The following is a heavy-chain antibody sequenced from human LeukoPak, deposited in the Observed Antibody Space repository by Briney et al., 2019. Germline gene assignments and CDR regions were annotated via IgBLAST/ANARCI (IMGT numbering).Heavy chain of an antibody. J-gene: IGHJ3*01. V-gene: IGHV4-59*01. Sequence: SETLSLTCTVSGGSISSYYWSWIRQPAGKGLERIGYIYYSGSTNYNPSLKSRVTISVDTSKNQFSLKLSSVRPAGTAVYYCGRESVVRSAPDHFDLWRQGIVVTVSS. CDR3: GRESVVRSAPDHFDL. D-gene: IGHD2-2*01. CDR2: IYYSGST. CDR1: GGSISSYY.